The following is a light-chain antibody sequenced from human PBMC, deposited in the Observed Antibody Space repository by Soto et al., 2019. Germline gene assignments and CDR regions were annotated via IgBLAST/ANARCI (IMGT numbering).Light chain of an antibody. J-gene: IGKJ2*02. Sequence: DIQMTQSPSSLSVSVGDRVTITCRASQSIVSYLNWYQQKLGKAPKLLIYTASNLQRGVPSRFSGSGSGTDFTLTISNLQPEDLATYYCQQSYSTPRTVGQGTKLEIK. CDR1: QSIVSY. CDR3: QQSYSTPRT. CDR2: TAS. V-gene: IGKV1-39*01.